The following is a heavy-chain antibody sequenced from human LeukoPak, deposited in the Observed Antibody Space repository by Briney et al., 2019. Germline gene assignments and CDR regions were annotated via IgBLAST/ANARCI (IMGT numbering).Heavy chain of an antibody. Sequence: GGSLRLSCAASGFTFSSYWMSWVRQAPGKGLEWVANIKQDGSEKYYADSVKGRFTISRDNSKNTLYLQMNSLRPEDTAVYYCAKKAVAGYYYYYMDVWGKGTTVTVSS. CDR3: AKKAVAGYYYYYMDV. J-gene: IGHJ6*03. D-gene: IGHD6-19*01. CDR2: IKQDGSEK. V-gene: IGHV3-7*03. CDR1: GFTFSSYW.